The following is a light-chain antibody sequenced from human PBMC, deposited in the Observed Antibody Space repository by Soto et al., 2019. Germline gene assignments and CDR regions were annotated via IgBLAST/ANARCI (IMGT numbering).Light chain of an antibody. J-gene: IGKJ2*01. Sequence: DIQMTQSPSSLSASVGDRVTITCRASQSINSYLNWYQQKPGKAPKLLIYAASSLQSGVPSRFSGSGSGTDFTLTISSLQPEDFATYYCQQSYSTPYTFGRGPRWIS. CDR2: AAS. CDR1: QSINSY. CDR3: QQSYSTPYT. V-gene: IGKV1-39*01.